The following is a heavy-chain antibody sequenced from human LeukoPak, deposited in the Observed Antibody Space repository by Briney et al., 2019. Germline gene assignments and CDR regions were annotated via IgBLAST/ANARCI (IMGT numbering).Heavy chain of an antibody. D-gene: IGHD6-19*01. J-gene: IGHJ4*02. CDR2: ISYDGSNK. V-gene: IGHV3-30-3*01. Sequence: GRSLRLSCAASGFTFSSYAMHWVRQAPGKGLEWVAVISYDGSNKYYADSVEGRFTISRDNSKNTLYLQMSSLRAEDTAVYYCTRDSSGWYGKFDYWGQGTLVTVSS. CDR1: GFTFSSYA. CDR3: TRDSSGWYGKFDY.